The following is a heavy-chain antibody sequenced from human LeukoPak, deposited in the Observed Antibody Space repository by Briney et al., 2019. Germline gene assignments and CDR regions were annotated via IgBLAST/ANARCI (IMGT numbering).Heavy chain of an antibody. CDR1: GFTFSSYG. Sequence: GGSLRLSCAASGFTFSSYGMHWVRQAPGKGLEWVAFIRYDGSNKYYADSVKGRFTISRDNSKNTLYLQMNSLRAEDTAVYYCAKVSRVAMVFDYFDYWGQGTLVTVSS. CDR2: IRYDGSNK. CDR3: AKVSRVAMVFDYFDY. V-gene: IGHV3-30*02. J-gene: IGHJ4*02. D-gene: IGHD5-18*01.